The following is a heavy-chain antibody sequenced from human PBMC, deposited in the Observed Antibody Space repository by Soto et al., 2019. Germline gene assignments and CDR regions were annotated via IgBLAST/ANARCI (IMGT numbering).Heavy chain of an antibody. D-gene: IGHD6-6*01. CDR2: IYYSGST. CDR1: GGSISSYY. CDR3: AGVAARLIDY. V-gene: IGHV4-59*01. Sequence: ETLSLTCTVSGGSISSYYWSWIRQPPGKGLEWIGYIYYSGSTNYNPSLKSRVTISVDTSKNQFSLNLSSVTDADTAVYYCAGVAARLIDYWGQGTLVTLYS. J-gene: IGHJ4*02.